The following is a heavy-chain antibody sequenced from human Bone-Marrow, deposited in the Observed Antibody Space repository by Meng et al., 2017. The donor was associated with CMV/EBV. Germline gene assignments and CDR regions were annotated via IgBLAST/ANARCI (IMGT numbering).Heavy chain of an antibody. CDR2: INPSGGST. V-gene: IGHV1-46*01. Sequence: ASVKVSCKASGYTFTSYYMHWVRQAPGQGLEWMGIINPSGGSTSYAQKFQGRVTMTRDTSTSTVYTELSSLRSEDTAVYYCARIQPRIVGATNGDYWGQGTLVTVSS. J-gene: IGHJ4*02. CDR3: ARIQPRIVGATNGDY. D-gene: IGHD1-26*01. CDR1: GYTFTSYY.